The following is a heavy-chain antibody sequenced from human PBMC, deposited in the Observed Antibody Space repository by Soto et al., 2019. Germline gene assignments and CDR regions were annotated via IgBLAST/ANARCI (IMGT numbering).Heavy chain of an antibody. D-gene: IGHD5-18*01. J-gene: IGHJ5*02. CDR2: IYYSGST. V-gene: IGHV4-59*01. CDR1: GGSISIYY. CDR3: ARGPRGYSYARWFDP. Sequence: SETLSLTCTVSGGSISIYYWSWIRQPPGKGLEWIGYIYYSGSTNYNPSLKSRVTISVDTSKNQFSLKLSSVTAADTAVYYCARGPRGYSYARWFDPWGQGTLVTVSS.